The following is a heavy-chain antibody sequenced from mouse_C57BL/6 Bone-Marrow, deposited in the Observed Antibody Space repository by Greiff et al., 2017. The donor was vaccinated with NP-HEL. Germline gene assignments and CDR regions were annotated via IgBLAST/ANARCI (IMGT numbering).Heavy chain of an antibody. V-gene: IGHV14-4*01. CDR2: RDPENGDT. Sequence: VQLQQSGAALVRPGASVTLSCTASGFNIKDDYMHWVKQRPEQGLEWIGWRDPENGDTEYASKFQGKATITADTSSNTAYLQLSSLTSKATAVYYCTTLYYYGSSSHWGQGTLVTVSA. CDR1: GFNIKDDY. CDR3: TTLYYYGSSSH. D-gene: IGHD1-1*01. J-gene: IGHJ3*01.